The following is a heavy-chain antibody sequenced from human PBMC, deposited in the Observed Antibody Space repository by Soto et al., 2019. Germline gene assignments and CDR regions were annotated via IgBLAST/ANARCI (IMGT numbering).Heavy chain of an antibody. D-gene: IGHD1-1*01. J-gene: IGHJ6*02. Sequence: PGGSLRLSCAASGFTFSSYGMHWVRQAPGKGLEWVAVISYDGSSDYYADSVKGRFTISRDNSKNTLSLQMNSLRTEDTAVYYCAKGTGPTKSNSLYYYYGMDVWGRGTTVTVSS. CDR1: GFTFSSYG. CDR3: AKGTGPTKSNSLYYYYGMDV. V-gene: IGHV3-30*18. CDR2: ISYDGSSD.